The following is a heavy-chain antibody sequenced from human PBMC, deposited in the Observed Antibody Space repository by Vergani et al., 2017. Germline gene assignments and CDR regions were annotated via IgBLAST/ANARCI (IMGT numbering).Heavy chain of an antibody. CDR2: ISSSSSTI. CDR3: ARDDNGVYYYYYYMDV. Sequence: EVQLVESGGGLVQPGGSLRLSCAASGFTFSSYSMNWVRQAPGKGLEWVSYISSSSSTIYYADSVKGRFTISRDNAKNSLYLQMNSLRADDTAVYYCARDDNGVYYYYYYMDVWGKGTTVTVSS. D-gene: IGHD2-8*01. CDR1: GFTFSSYS. J-gene: IGHJ6*03. V-gene: IGHV3-48*01.